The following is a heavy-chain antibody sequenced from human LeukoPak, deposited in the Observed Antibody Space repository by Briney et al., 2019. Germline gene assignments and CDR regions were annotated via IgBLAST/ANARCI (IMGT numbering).Heavy chain of an antibody. CDR3: ARGISGDYVLWFAP. Sequence: SEPLSLLCTLSGGSISSYYWIWLRQPPGKGRAWVGYIYYSRSTNYNPSLKSRVTISIDTSQYQFSLKLSSVTAADTAVDYCARGISGDYVLWFAPGGRGTLLTVPS. V-gene: IGHV4-59*01. CDR2: IYYSRST. CDR1: GGSISSYY. J-gene: IGHJ5*02. D-gene: IGHD4-17*01.